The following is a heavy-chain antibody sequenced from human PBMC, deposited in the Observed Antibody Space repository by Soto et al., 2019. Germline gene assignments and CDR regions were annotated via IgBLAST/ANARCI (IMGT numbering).Heavy chain of an antibody. CDR2: INPKSGGT. J-gene: IGHJ6*02. V-gene: IGHV1-2*04. Sequence: GASVKVSCKASGYTFTSYDINWVRQAPGQGLEWLGRINPKSGGTSTAQKFQGWVTMTTDTPISTASMELTRLTSDDTAIYYCARGDSTDCSNGVCSFFYNHDMDVWGQGTTVTVSS. CDR3: ARGDSTDCSNGVCSFFYNHDMDV. D-gene: IGHD2-8*01. CDR1: GYTFTSYD.